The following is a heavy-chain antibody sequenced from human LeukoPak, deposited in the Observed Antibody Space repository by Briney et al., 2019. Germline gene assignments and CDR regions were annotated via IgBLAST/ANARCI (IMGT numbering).Heavy chain of an antibody. J-gene: IGHJ4*02. V-gene: IGHV4-34*01. D-gene: IGHD2-15*01. Sequence: SETLSLTCAVYGGSFSGYYWSWIRQPPGKGLEWIGEINHSGSTNYNPSLKSRVIISVDTSKNQFSLKLSSVTAADTAVYYCARGSVVVAPFDYWGQGTLVTVSS. CDR3: ARGSVVVAPFDY. CDR2: INHSGST. CDR1: GGSFSGYY.